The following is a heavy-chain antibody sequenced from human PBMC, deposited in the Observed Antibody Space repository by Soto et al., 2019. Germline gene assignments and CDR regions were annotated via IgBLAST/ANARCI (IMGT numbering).Heavy chain of an antibody. CDR1: GGSISSGGYY. CDR2: IYYSGST. CDR3: RRERITMVRGVSSMDV. J-gene: IGHJ6*03. V-gene: IGHV4-31*03. D-gene: IGHD3-10*01. Sequence: SETLSLTCTVSGGSISSGGYYWSWIRQHPGKGLEWIGYIYYSGSTYYNPSLKSRVTISVDTSKNQFSLKLSSVTAADTAVYYCRRERITMVRGVSSMDVWGKGTTVTVSS.